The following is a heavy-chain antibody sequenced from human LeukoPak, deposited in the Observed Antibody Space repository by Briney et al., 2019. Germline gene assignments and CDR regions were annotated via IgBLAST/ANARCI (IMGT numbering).Heavy chain of an antibody. CDR2: IKNDGSEK. CDR1: GFTFSGYW. J-gene: IGHJ4*02. Sequence: GGSLRLSCAASGFTFSGYWMTWVRQAPGKGLEWVAHIKNDGSEKYYVDSVKGRFTISRDNAKNSLYLQMNSLRVEDTAVYYCARDPASAVPIDYLGQGTLVTVSS. D-gene: IGHD2-2*01. CDR3: ARDPASAVPIDY. V-gene: IGHV3-7*01.